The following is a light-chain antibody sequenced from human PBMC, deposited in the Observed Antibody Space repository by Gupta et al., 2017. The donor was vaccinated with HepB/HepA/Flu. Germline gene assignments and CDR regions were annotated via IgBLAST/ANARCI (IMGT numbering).Light chain of an antibody. Sequence: DIQMTQSPSTLSASVGDRVTITCRASQSISSWLAWYQQKPGKAPKLLIHKASRLQSGVPSRFSGSGSGTEFTLTISSLQPDDFATYYCQQYSNSTFAFGHGTKVDIK. CDR1: QSISSW. CDR3: QQYSNSTFA. V-gene: IGKV1-5*03. J-gene: IGKJ3*01. CDR2: KAS.